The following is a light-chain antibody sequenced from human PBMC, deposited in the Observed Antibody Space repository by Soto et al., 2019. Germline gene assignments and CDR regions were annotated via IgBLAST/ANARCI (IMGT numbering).Light chain of an antibody. CDR3: NSYTSSSTSV. CDR2: EVS. CDR1: SSDVGGYNY. Sequence: QSALTQPASVSGSPGQSITISCTGTSSDVGGYNYVSWYQQHPGKAPKLMIYEVSNRPSGVSNRFSGSKSGNTASLTISGLQAEDEADYYCNSYTSSSTSVFGRGTKLTVL. V-gene: IGLV2-14*01. J-gene: IGLJ3*02.